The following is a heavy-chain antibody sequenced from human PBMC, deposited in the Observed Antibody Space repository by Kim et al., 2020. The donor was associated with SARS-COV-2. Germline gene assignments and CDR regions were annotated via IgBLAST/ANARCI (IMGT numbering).Heavy chain of an antibody. CDR3: AILVVVAATETLGSTRIFDY. J-gene: IGHJ4*02. Sequence: ASVKVSCKASGYTFTSYGISWVRQAPGQGLEWMGWISAYNGNTNYAQKLQGRVTMTTDTSTSTAYMELRSLRSDDTAVYYCAILVVVAATETLGSTRIFDYWGQGTLVTVSS. V-gene: IGHV1-18*01. CDR2: ISAYNGNT. CDR1: GYTFTSYG. D-gene: IGHD2-15*01.